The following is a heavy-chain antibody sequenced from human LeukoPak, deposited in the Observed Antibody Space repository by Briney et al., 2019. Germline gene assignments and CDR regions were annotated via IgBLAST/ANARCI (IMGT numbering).Heavy chain of an antibody. CDR3: ARVAFYDGSGYADY. CDR2: ISSNGGRT. CDR1: GFTFSSYA. J-gene: IGHJ4*02. D-gene: IGHD3-22*01. Sequence: PGGSLRLSCAASGFTFSSYAMHWVRQAPGKGLEYVSAISSNGGRTSYANSVKGRLTISRDNSKNTLYLQMGSLRAEDMAVYYCARVAFYDGSGYADYWGQGTLVTVSS. V-gene: IGHV3-64*01.